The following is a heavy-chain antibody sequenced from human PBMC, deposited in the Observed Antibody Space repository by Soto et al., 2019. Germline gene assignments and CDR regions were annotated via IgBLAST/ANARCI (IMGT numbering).Heavy chain of an antibody. CDR2: ISGPGSNT. Sequence: EVQLLESGGNLVQPGGSLRLSCAATGLIFSTYAMSWVRQAPGKGLEWVSAISGPGSNTYYADSVKGRFTISRDNSKSTRYLQMESLRAEDTAVYYCAKGSGHAYYYYGMDVWCQGTTVTVSS. D-gene: IGHD6-19*01. V-gene: IGHV3-23*01. J-gene: IGHJ6*02. CDR3: AKGSGHAYYYYGMDV. CDR1: GLIFSTYA.